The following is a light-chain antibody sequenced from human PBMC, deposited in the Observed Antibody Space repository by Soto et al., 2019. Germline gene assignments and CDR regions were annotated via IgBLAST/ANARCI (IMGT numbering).Light chain of an antibody. CDR2: GAS. V-gene: IGKV3-15*01. CDR3: QQYNDWPRT. J-gene: IGKJ4*01. Sequence: EIVMTPSPATMSVSPGERATLSCRASQSVNSNLAWYQQKPGQAPRILIYGASTRATAIPARFSGSASGTEFTLTISSLHSDVFAVYYCQQYNDWPRTFGGVTKVEIK. CDR1: QSVNSN.